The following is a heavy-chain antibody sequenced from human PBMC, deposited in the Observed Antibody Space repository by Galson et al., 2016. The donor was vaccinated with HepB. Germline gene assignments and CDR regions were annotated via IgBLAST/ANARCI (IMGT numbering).Heavy chain of an antibody. Sequence: SLRLSFAASGFTFNMYAMTWVRQAPGKGLEWVSSISGTGGSTYYADSVRGRFTISRDNSRNTLWLQMNSLRAEDTAVYYCAKLAPIRRGYYVDYWGQGIPVTVSS. J-gene: IGHJ4*02. CDR1: GFTFNMYA. V-gene: IGHV3-23*01. D-gene: IGHD3-22*01. CDR2: ISGTGGST. CDR3: AKLAPIRRGYYVDY.